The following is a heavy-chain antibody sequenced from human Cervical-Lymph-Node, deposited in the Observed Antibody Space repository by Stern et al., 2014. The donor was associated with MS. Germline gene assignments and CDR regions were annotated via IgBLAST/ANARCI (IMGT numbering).Heavy chain of an antibody. V-gene: IGHV1-8*01. CDR3: ARGVYRAGNYPFLH. D-gene: IGHD1-7*01. J-gene: IGHJ1*01. Sequence: VQLVQSGAEVKKPGASVKVSCKASGYTFTIYDINWVRQATGQGLEWMGSMAPSSGHTVVAQMFQGRVTMTMDTSISTAYLELSSLRSEDMAVYYCARGVYRAGNYPFLHWGQGTPVTVSS. CDR1: GYTFTIYD. CDR2: MAPSSGHT.